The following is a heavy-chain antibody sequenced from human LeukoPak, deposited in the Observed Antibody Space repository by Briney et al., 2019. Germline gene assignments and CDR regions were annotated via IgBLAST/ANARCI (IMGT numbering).Heavy chain of an antibody. CDR2: FDPEDGET. D-gene: IGHD1-20*01. V-gene: IGHV1-24*01. CDR3: ARRPITGSHDAFDI. J-gene: IGHJ3*02. CDR1: GYTLTELS. Sequence: ASVKVSCKVSGYTLTELSMHWVRQAPGKGLEWMGGFDPEDGETIYAQKFQGRVTMTEDTSTDTAYMELSSLRSEDTAVYYCARRPITGSHDAFDIWGQGTMVTVSS.